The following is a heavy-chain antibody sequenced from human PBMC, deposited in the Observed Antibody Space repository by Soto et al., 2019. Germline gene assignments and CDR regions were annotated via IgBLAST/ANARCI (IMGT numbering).Heavy chain of an antibody. J-gene: IGHJ6*02. CDR1: GFTFSSYS. CDR3: ARDRSIAARNYYYYGMDV. CDR2: ISSSSSYI. V-gene: IGHV3-21*01. D-gene: IGHD6-6*01. Sequence: GGSLRLSCAASGFTFSSYSMNWVRQAPGKGLEWVSSISSSSSYIYYADSVKGRFTISRDNAKNSLYLQMNSLRAEDTAVYYCARDRSIAARNYYYYGMDVWGQGTTVTVSS.